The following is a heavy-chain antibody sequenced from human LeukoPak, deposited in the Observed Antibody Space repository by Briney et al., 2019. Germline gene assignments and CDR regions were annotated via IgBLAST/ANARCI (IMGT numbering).Heavy chain of an antibody. D-gene: IGHD3-10*02. CDR1: GFTFSSYG. CDR2: ISGSGGST. Sequence: GGTLRLSCAASGFTFSSYGMSWVRQAPGKGLEWVSAISGSGGSTYYADSAKGRFTISRDNSKNTLYLQMNSLRAEDTAVYYCAELGITMIGGVWGKGTTVTISS. J-gene: IGHJ6*04. CDR3: AELGITMIGGV. V-gene: IGHV3-23*01.